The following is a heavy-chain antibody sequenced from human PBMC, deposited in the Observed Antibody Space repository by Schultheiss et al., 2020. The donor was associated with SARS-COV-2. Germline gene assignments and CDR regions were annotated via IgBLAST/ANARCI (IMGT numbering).Heavy chain of an antibody. J-gene: IGHJ2*01. CDR3: AKGPWYGEGGYFDL. V-gene: IGHV3-21*01. D-gene: IGHD4-17*01. CDR2: ISSSSSYI. Sequence: GGSLRLSCAASGFTFSSYSMNWVRQAPGKGLEWVSSISSSSSYIYYADSVKGRFTISRDNAKNSLYLQMNSLRAEDTAVYYCAKGPWYGEGGYFDLWGRGTLVTVSS. CDR1: GFTFSSYS.